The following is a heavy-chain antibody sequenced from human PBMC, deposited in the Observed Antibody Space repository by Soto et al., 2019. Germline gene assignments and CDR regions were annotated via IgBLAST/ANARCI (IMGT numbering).Heavy chain of an antibody. J-gene: IGHJ4*02. Sequence: SGPTLVNPTQTLTLTCTFSGFSLSTSGKCVSRIRQPPGKALEWLARIDWDDDKYYSTSLKTRLTISKDTSKNQVVLTMTNMDPVYSATYYCARSLYSSGRPVDYWGQGTLVTVSS. CDR3: ARSLYSSGRPVDY. V-gene: IGHV2-70*11. CDR1: GFSLSTSGKC. D-gene: IGHD6-19*01. CDR2: IDWDDDK.